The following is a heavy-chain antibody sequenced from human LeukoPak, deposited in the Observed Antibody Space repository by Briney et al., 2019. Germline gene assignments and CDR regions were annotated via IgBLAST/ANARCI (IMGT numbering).Heavy chain of an antibody. CDR3: ARRSAAAGQFDY. D-gene: IGHD6-13*01. CDR2: IRYDGSNK. CDR1: GFPFSSYG. J-gene: IGHJ4*02. Sequence: PGGSLRLSCAASGFPFSSYGMHWVREAPGKGREGVAFIRYDGSNKYYADSVKGRFTISRDNAKNTLYLQMNSLRAEDTAVYYCARRSAAAGQFDYWGQGTLVTVSS. V-gene: IGHV3-30*02.